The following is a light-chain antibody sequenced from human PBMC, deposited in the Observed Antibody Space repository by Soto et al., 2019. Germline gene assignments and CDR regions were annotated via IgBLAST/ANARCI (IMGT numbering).Light chain of an antibody. CDR2: EVS. Sequence: QSALTQPASVSGSPGQSIIITCTGTSGDVGGFDYVSWYQQHPGKAPKLIIWEVSNRPSGVSNRFSGSKSGNTASLTISGLQADDEADYYCLSMTSVGTRVFGGGTKLTVL. CDR3: LSMTSVGTRV. V-gene: IGLV2-14*01. J-gene: IGLJ3*02. CDR1: SGDVGGFDY.